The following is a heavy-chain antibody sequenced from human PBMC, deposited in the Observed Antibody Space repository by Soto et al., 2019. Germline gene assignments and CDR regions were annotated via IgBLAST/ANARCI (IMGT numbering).Heavy chain of an antibody. CDR1: GFTFSSYA. Sequence: PGGSLRLSCAASGFTFSSYAMSWVRQAPGKGLEWVSTIIGSGGNTYYADSVKGRFTISRDNSKNTLYLQMSSLRAEDTAIYYCAKLRVAATRGCIDYWGQGTLVTVSS. J-gene: IGHJ4*02. V-gene: IGHV3-23*01. CDR2: IIGSGGNT. D-gene: IGHD2-15*01. CDR3: AKLRVAATRGCIDY.